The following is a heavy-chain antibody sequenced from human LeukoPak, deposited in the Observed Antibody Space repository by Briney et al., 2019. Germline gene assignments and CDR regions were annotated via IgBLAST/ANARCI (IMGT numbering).Heavy chain of an antibody. CDR1: GGSISSSSYY. J-gene: IGHJ3*02. Sequence: PSETLSLTCTVSGGSISSSSYYWGWIRQPPGKGLEWIGSIYYSGSTYYNPSLKSRVTISVGTSKNQFSLKLSSVTAADTAVYYCASHRFRDFDAFGIWGQGTMVTVSS. D-gene: IGHD3-10*01. CDR3: ASHRFRDFDAFGI. V-gene: IGHV4-39*01. CDR2: IYYSGST.